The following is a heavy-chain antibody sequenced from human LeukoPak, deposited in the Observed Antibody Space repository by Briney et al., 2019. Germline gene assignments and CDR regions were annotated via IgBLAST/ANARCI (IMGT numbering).Heavy chain of an antibody. D-gene: IGHD3-16*01. CDR2: ISAYNGNT. J-gene: IGHJ4*02. CDR3: ARAVGQDLTYYFGY. Sequence: ASVKVSCKASGYTFTSYGISWVRQAPGQGLEWMGWISAYNGNTNYAQKLQGRVTMTTDTSTSTAYMELRSLRSDDTAVYYCARAVGQDLTYYFGYWGQGTLVIVSS. CDR1: GYTFTSYG. V-gene: IGHV1-18*01.